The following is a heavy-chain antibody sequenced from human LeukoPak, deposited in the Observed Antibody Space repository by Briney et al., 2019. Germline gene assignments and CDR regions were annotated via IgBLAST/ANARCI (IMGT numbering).Heavy chain of an antibody. J-gene: IGHJ6*02. CDR2: ITGSGTYV. CDR3: AREDDFSSGMDV. D-gene: IGHD1-1*01. CDR1: KFTFDTYT. V-gene: IGHV3-21*06. Sequence: GGSLRLSCAASKFTFDTYTMNWVRQAPGKGLEWVSSITGSGTYVYYIDSVKGRFTIPRDNAKSSLYLQMNSLRPEDTAVYYCAREDDFSSGMDVWGQGTTVTVSS.